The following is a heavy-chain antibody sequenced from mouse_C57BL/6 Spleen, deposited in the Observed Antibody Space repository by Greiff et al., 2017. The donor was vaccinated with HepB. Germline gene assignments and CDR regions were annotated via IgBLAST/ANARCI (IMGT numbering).Heavy chain of an antibody. Sequence: QVQLQQPGTELVKPGASVKLSCKASGYTFTSYWMHWVKQRPGQGLEWIGNINPSNGGTNYNAKFKSKATLTVDKSSSTAYMQLSSLTSEDSAVYYCAREGLYDYYAMDYWGQGTSVTVSS. CDR2: INPSNGGT. CDR1: GYTFTSYW. V-gene: IGHV1-53*01. CDR3: AREGLYDYYAMDY. J-gene: IGHJ4*01. D-gene: IGHD2-3*01.